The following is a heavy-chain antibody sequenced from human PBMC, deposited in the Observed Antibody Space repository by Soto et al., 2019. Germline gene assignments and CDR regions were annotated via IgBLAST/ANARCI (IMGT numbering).Heavy chain of an antibody. CDR3: ARDPGLDDSSGYYPFDY. J-gene: IGHJ4*02. V-gene: IGHV1-18*01. CDR1: GYTFTSYG. Sequence: ASVKVSCKASGYTFTSYGISWVRQAPGQGLEWMGWISAYNGNTNYAQKLQGRVTMTTDTSTSTAYMELRSLRSDDTAVYYCARDPGLDDSSGYYPFDYWGQGTLVTVSS. CDR2: ISAYNGNT. D-gene: IGHD3-22*01.